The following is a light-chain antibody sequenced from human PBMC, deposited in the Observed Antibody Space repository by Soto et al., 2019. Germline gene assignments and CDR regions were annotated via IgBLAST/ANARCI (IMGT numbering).Light chain of an antibody. J-gene: IGKJ1*01. Sequence: EVVLTQSPATLSLSPGERATLSCRASQRITSYLAWYQQKPGQAPRLLISGASSRATGIPDRFSGSGSGTDFTLTISRLEPEDFAVYYCQQYGSSPPWTFGQGTKVDI. CDR3: QQYGSSPPWT. V-gene: IGKV3-20*01. CDR1: QRITSY. CDR2: GAS.